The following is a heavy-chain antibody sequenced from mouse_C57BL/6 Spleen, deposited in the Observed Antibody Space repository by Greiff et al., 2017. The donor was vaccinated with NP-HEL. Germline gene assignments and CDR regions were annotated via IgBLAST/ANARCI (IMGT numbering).Heavy chain of an antibody. V-gene: IGHV1-39*01. Sequence: VQLQQSGPELVKPGASVKISCKASGYSFTDYNMNWVKQSNGKSLEWIGVINPNYGTTSYNQKFKGKATWTVDQSSSTAYMQLNSLTSEDAAVYYCARTYDYGGDWYFDVWGTGTTVTVSS. CDR2: INPNYGTT. CDR3: ARTYDYGGDWYFDV. J-gene: IGHJ1*03. D-gene: IGHD2-4*01. CDR1: GYSFTDYN.